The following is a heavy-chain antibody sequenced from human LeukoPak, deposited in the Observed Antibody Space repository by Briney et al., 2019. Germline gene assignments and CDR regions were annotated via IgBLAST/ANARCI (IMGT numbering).Heavy chain of an antibody. CDR1: GGSFSGYY. J-gene: IGHJ6*03. V-gene: IGHV4-34*01. D-gene: IGHD4-11*01. CDR3: ARVALQSSPHYYYYYMDV. Sequence: SETLSLTCAVYGGSFSGYYWSWIRQPPGKGLEWIGEINHSGSTNYNPSLKSRVTISVDTSNNQFSLKLSSVTAADTAVYYCARVALQSSPHYYYYYMDVWGKGTTVTVSS. CDR2: INHSGST.